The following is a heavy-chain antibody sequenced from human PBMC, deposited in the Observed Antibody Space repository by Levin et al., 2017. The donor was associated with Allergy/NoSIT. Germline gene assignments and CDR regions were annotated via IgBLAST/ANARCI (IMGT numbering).Heavy chain of an antibody. J-gene: IGHJ4*02. Sequence: LSLTCAASGFTFSTYSMHWVRQAPGKGLEWVAVTSYDGINKYYADSVKGRFTISRDNSNNTLYLQMNSLRAEDTAVYYCAKDRRTYSSGLFDYWGQGTLVTVSS. CDR1: GFTFSTYS. CDR2: TSYDGINK. D-gene: IGHD6-19*01. V-gene: IGHV3-30-3*01. CDR3: AKDRRTYSSGLFDY.